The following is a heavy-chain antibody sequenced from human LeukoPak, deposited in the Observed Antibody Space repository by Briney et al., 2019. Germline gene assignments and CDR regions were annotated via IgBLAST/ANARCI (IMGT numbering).Heavy chain of an antibody. Sequence: TSETLSLTCTVSGGSISSGSYYWSWIRQPAGKGLEWIGRIYTSGSTNYNPSLKSRVTISVDTSKNQFSLKLSSVTAADTAVYYCARAKGTGDNDYWGQGTLVTVSS. J-gene: IGHJ4*02. CDR1: GGSISSGSYY. CDR3: ARAKGTGDNDY. D-gene: IGHD7-27*01. CDR2: IYTSGST. V-gene: IGHV4-61*02.